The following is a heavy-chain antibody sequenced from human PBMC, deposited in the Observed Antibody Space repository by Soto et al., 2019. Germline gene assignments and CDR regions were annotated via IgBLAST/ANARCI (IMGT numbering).Heavy chain of an antibody. CDR1: GDSITGYY. J-gene: IGHJ4*01. CDR3: ARQTVVTTEGPGPLDF. D-gene: IGHD3-22*01. V-gene: IGHV4-59*01. CDR2: IFYIGNT. Sequence: SETLSLTCNVSGDSITGYYWSWIRQPPGKGLEWLGNIFYIGNTNYNPSLKSRVSISVTSKNQFSLRLTSVTTADTAIYYRARQTVVTTEGPGPLDFWGHGALLPVYS.